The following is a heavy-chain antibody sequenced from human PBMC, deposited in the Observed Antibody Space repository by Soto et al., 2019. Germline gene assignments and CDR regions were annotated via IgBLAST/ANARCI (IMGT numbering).Heavy chain of an antibody. D-gene: IGHD7-27*01. CDR3: ARDAGDFWPLDHFDY. V-gene: IGHV4-38-2*02. CDR1: GYPISSDSY. J-gene: IGHJ4*02. Sequence: SETLSLTCVVSGYPISSDSYWGWIRQSPGKGLEWIVTINHSGSTYYNLSLKSRVTTSVDPSNNQFSLNLSSVTAADTAVYYCARDAGDFWPLDHFDYWGQGTLVTAPQ. CDR2: INHSGST.